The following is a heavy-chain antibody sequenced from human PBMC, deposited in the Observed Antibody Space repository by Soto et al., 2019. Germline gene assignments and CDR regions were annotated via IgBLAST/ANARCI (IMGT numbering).Heavy chain of an antibody. J-gene: IGHJ6*02. CDR2: IWYDGTNK. CDR3: ARTGLQIIQATSYYYGLDV. CDR1: GFTFSSYG. D-gene: IGHD3-3*01. Sequence: GSLRLSCAASGFTFSSYGMHWVRQAPGKGLEWVAVIWYDGTNKYYVDSVKGRFTISRDNSKDTLYLQMNNLRAEDTAVYYCARTGLQIIQATSYYYGLDVWGQGTTVTGLL. V-gene: IGHV3-33*01.